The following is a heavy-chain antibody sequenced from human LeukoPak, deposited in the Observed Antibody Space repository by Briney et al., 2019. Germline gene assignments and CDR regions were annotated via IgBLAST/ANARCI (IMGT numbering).Heavy chain of an antibody. CDR3: ARVYGGGRGGWFDT. CDR2: IYYSGST. V-gene: IGHV4-59*01. Sequence: SETLSLTCSVSGDSIRGYYWTWLRQPPGKGLEWIGYIYYSGSTTYNPSLKRRVTVSVHTSKNQFYLNLSSVTAADTAVYYCARVYGGGRGGWFDTWGQGTLVAVSS. D-gene: IGHD3-16*01. J-gene: IGHJ5*02. CDR1: GDSIRGYY.